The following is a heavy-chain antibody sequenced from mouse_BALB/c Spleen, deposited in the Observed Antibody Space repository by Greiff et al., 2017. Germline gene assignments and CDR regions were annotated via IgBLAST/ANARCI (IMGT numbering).Heavy chain of an antibody. Sequence: QVQLQQSGAELMKPGASVKISCKATGYTFSSYWIEWVKQRPGHGLEWIGEILPGSGSTNYNEKFKGKATLTADKSSSTAYMQLSSLTSDDSAVYFCARYGTTVDYAMDYWGQGTSVTVSS. CDR2: ILPGSGST. CDR3: ARYGTTVDYAMDY. J-gene: IGHJ4*01. D-gene: IGHD1-1*01. CDR1: GYTFSSYW. V-gene: IGHV1-9*01.